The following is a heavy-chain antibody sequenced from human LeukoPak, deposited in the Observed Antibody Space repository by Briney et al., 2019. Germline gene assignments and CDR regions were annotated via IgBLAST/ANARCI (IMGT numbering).Heavy chain of an antibody. V-gene: IGHV4-59*08. J-gene: IGHJ6*02. Sequence: SETLSLTCTVSGGSISSYYWSWIRQPPGKGLEWIGYIYYSGSTNYNPSLKSRVTISVDTSKNQFSLKLSSVTAADTAVYYCARRPLRASYYYYGMDVWGQGTTVTVSS. D-gene: IGHD5-12*01. CDR2: IYYSGST. CDR1: GGSISSYY. CDR3: ARRPLRASYYYYGMDV.